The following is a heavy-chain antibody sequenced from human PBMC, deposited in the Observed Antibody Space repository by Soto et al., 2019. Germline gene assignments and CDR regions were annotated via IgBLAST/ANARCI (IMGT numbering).Heavy chain of an antibody. J-gene: IGHJ6*02. CDR1: GGSFSGYY. V-gene: IGHV4-34*01. CDR2: INHSGST. D-gene: IGHD1-26*01. CDR3: ARGRSGVGATTRYYYYYGMDV. Sequence: SETLSLTCAVYGGSFSGYYCSWIRQPPGKGLEWIGEINHSGSTNYNPSLKSRVTISVDTSKNQFSLKLSSVTAADTAVYYCARGRSGVGATTRYYYYYGMDVWGQGTTVTVSS.